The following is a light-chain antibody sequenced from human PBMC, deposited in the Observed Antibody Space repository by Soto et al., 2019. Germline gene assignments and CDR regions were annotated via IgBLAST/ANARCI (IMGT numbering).Light chain of an antibody. J-gene: IGKJ1*01. Sequence: DTVTTQSPDSLDVPPGVRATINCKSSHSVLKSSNNKSYLAWFQHKPGQPPRLLIYWASSRESGVPDRFSGSGSGTEFTLTISSLQSEDFAVYYCQQYNNWPPETFGQGTKVDIK. CDR3: QQYNNWPPET. CDR1: HSVLKSSNNKSY. CDR2: WAS. V-gene: IGKV4-1*01.